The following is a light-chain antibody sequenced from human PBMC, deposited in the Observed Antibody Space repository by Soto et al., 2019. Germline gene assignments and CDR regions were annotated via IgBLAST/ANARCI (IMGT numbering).Light chain of an antibody. V-gene: IGKV3-20*01. CDR2: CAS. CDR3: QQYGSSPPT. CDR1: QSVSSNY. Sequence: EIVLTQSPGTLSLSPGERATLSCRASQSVSSNYLAWYQRKPGQAPRLLIYCASSRAVDIPNRFSGSGSGTDFTLAITRLETEDFAVYYYQQYGSSPPTFGQGTKVDI. J-gene: IGKJ1*01.